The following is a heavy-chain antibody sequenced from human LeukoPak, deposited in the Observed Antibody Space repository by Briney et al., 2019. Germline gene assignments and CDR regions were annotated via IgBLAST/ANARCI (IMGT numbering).Heavy chain of an antibody. CDR1: GFTFSSYG. Sequence: GGSLRLSCAASGFTFSSYGMHWVRQAPGKGLEWLAVISYDGSNKYYADSVKGRFTISRDNSKNTLYLQMNSLRAEDTAVYYCAKDFGSYGPTLDYWGQGTLVTVSS. CDR2: ISYDGSNK. CDR3: AKDFGSYGPTLDY. V-gene: IGHV3-30*18. D-gene: IGHD5-18*01. J-gene: IGHJ4*02.